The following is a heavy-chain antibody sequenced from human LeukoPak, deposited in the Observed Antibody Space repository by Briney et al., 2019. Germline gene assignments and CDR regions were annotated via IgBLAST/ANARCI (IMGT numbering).Heavy chain of an antibody. V-gene: IGHV3-9*01. CDR3: AKAYGDYYED. CDR2: ISWNSGSI. Sequence: GGSLRLSCAASGFTFDDYAMHWVRQAPGKGLEWVSGISWNSGSIGYADSVKGRFTISRDNSKNTLYLQMNSLRAEDTAVYYCAKAYGDYYEDWGQGTLVTVSS. J-gene: IGHJ4*02. D-gene: IGHD4-17*01. CDR1: GFTFDDYA.